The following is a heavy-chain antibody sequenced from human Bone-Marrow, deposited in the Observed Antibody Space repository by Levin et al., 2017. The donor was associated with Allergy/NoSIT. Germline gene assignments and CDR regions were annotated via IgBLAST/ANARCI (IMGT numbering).Heavy chain of an antibody. CDR3: ARKHTYGLD. V-gene: IGHV3-53*01. CDR1: GFTVSSNS. CDR2: IYSGGNT. Sequence: PGGSLRLSCAASGFTVSSNSMTWVRQAPGKGLEWVSVIYSGGNTDYADSVKGRFTISRDNSKNTLYLQMNSLKAEDTAVYYCARKHTYGLDWGRGTLVTVSS. D-gene: IGHD5-18*01. J-gene: IGHJ4*02.